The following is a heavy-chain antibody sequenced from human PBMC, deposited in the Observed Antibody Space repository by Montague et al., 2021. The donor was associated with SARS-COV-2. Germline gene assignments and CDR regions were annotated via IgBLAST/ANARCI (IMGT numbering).Heavy chain of an antibody. D-gene: IGHD3-10*01. Sequence: SETLSLTCAVSGGSISSDNWWSWVRQSPGKGLEWIGEIFHSGSTXXNPSLKSRVTMSVDKSKNDFSLKLSPVTAADTAMYYCARRITMVRGVTKRNNWFDPWGRGIPVTVSS. CDR3: ARRITMVRGVTKRNNWFDP. V-gene: IGHV4-4*02. J-gene: IGHJ5*02. CDR1: GGSISSDNW. CDR2: IFHSGST.